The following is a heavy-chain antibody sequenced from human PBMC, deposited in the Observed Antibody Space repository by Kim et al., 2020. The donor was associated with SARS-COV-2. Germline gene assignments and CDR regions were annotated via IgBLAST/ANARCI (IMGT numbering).Heavy chain of an antibody. J-gene: IGHJ5*02. CDR1: GFGYLFSDYY. CDR2: ISSTNSFI. V-gene: IGHV3-11*01. Sequence: GGSLRLSCVASGFGYLFSDYYMSWIRQAPGKGLEWISYISSTNSFISYGDSVKRRFTVSRDNAKNSLYLQMDSLRVEATAVYYCSRAILDP. CDR3: SRAILDP.